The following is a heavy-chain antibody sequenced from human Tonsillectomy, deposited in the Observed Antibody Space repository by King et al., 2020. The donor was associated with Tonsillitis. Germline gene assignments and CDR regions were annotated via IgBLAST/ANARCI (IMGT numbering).Heavy chain of an antibody. CDR1: GYTFTDYF. CDR2: INPNSGGT. Sequence: VQLVESGAEVKKPGASVTVSCTASGYTFTDYFMHWVRQAPGQGLEWMGWINPNSGGTNYAQKFQGRLTMTRDTSISTVYMELSRLRSDDTAVYYCAREDYYDSTGYDEQFDYWGQGTLVTVSS. CDR3: AREDYYDSTGYDEQFDY. J-gene: IGHJ4*02. V-gene: IGHV1-2*02. D-gene: IGHD3-22*01.